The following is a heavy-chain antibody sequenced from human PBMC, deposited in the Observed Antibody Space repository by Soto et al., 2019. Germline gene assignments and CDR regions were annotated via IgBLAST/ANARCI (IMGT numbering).Heavy chain of an antibody. Sequence: SETRSLTGAVYGGSFRGYYCSWILQPPWKGMEWIVELNHSGSTNYNPSIQSRVTISVDTSKNQFSLKLSSVTAADTAVYYCARGFPLYSFRRKKWFDPWGQGTLVTVSS. D-gene: IGHD2-2*02. CDR2: LNHSGST. CDR1: GGSFRGYY. J-gene: IGHJ5*02. CDR3: ARGFPLYSFRRKKWFDP. V-gene: IGHV4-34*01.